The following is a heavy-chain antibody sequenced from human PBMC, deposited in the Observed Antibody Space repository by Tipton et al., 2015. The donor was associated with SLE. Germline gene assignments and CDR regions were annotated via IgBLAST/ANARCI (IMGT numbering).Heavy chain of an antibody. J-gene: IGHJ4*02. D-gene: IGHD7-27*01. CDR1: GGSFSGYY. V-gene: IGHV4-4*09. CDR2: IYTSGST. Sequence: TLSLTCAVYGGSFSGYYWSWIRQPPGKGLEWIGYIYTSGSTNYNPSLKSRVTISVDTSKNQFSLKLSSVTAADTAVYYCARHYWGLDYWGQGTLVTVSS. CDR3: ARHYWGLDY.